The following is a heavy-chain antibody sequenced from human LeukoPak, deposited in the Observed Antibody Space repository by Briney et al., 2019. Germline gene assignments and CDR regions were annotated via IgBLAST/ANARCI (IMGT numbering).Heavy chain of an antibody. Sequence: RSLRLSCAVSGLTFRSSGMTWVGQVPGKGLGWVANINLGGSEKSYVNSVKGRFTIPRENAKNPLYWQLNSLRAENRAWHYCARLLCGGGTCGSYCHLWGQETLVSV. V-gene: IGHV3-7*05. CDR3: ARLLCGGGTCGSYCHL. D-gene: IGHD2-15*01. CDR1: GLTFRSSG. J-gene: IGHJ4*02. CDR2: INLGGSEK.